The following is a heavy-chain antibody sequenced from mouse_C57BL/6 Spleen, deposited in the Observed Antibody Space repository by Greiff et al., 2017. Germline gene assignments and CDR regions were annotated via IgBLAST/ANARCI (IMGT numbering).Heavy chain of an antibody. CDR1: GFTFSSYA. CDR2: ISSGGDYI. Sequence: EVKLMESGEGLVKPGGSLKLSCAASGFTFSSYAMSWVRQTPEKRLEWVAYISSGGDYIYYADTVKGRFTISRDNARNTLYLQMSSLKSEDTAMYYCTRERYYGTWYFDVWGTGTTVTVSS. V-gene: IGHV5-9-1*02. J-gene: IGHJ1*03. D-gene: IGHD1-1*01. CDR3: TRERYYGTWYFDV.